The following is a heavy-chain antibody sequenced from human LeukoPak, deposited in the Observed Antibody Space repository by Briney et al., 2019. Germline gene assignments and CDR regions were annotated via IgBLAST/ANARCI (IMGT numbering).Heavy chain of an antibody. CDR1: GFTFSSYS. D-gene: IGHD4-11*01. J-gene: IGHJ4*02. V-gene: IGHV3-21*01. CDR2: ISSSSSYI. CDR3: ARDHDYSFDY. Sequence: GGSLRLSCAASGFTFSSYSMNWVRQAPGKGLEWVSSISSSSSYISYADSVKGRFTISTDNAKNSLYLQMHSLRAEDAAVYYCARDHDYSFDYWGQGTLVTVSS.